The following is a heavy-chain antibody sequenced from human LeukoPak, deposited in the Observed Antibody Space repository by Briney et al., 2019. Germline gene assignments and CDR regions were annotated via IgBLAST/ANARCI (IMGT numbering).Heavy chain of an antibody. Sequence: GGSLRLSCAASAFTFSDYSMNWVRQAPGKGLEWISYISGRSSTIYYADSVRGRFTISRDNAKNSVYLQMNSLRAEDTAVYYCARDRLTSGSYFFDYWGQGTLVTVSS. D-gene: IGHD1-26*01. CDR3: ARDRLTSGSYFFDY. CDR1: AFTFSDYS. V-gene: IGHV3-48*01. CDR2: ISGRSSTI. J-gene: IGHJ4*02.